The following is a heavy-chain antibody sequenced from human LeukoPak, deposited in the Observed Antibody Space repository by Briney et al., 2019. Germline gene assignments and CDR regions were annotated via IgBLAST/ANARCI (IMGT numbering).Heavy chain of an antibody. J-gene: IGHJ4*02. Sequence: GGSLRLSCAASGFPFSSYAMSWVRQAPGKGLEWVSAISGSGGSTYYADSVKGRFTISRDNSKNTLYLQMNSLRAEDTAVYYCADSSSWYFPYYWGQGTLVTVSS. CDR3: ADSSSWYFPYY. CDR1: GFPFSSYA. D-gene: IGHD6-13*01. CDR2: ISGSGGST. V-gene: IGHV3-23*01.